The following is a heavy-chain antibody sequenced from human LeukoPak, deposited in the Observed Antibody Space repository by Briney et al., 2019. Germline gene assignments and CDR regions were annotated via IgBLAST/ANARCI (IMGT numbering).Heavy chain of an antibody. Sequence: PSETLSLTCTVSGGSISSSSYYWGWIRQPPGKGLEWIGSIYYSGSTYYNPSLKSRVTISVDTSKNQFSLKLSSVTAADTAVYYCARGGITMVRGVPFDIWGQGTMVTVSS. V-gene: IGHV4-39*07. D-gene: IGHD3-10*01. CDR1: GGSISSSSYY. J-gene: IGHJ3*02. CDR3: ARGGITMVRGVPFDI. CDR2: IYYSGST.